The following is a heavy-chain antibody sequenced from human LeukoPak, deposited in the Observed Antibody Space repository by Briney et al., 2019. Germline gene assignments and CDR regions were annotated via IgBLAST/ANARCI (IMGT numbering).Heavy chain of an antibody. V-gene: IGHV4-61*01. CDR1: GGSISSSNYY. CDR3: ARVSLVRGAPDYYFDY. Sequence: SETLSLTCTVSGGSISSSNYYWSWIRQPPGKGLEWIGYIYYSGSTNYNPSLKSRVTISVDTSKNQFSLKLSSVTAADTAVYYCARVSLVRGAPDYYFDYWGQGTLVTVSS. D-gene: IGHD3-10*01. CDR2: IYYSGST. J-gene: IGHJ4*02.